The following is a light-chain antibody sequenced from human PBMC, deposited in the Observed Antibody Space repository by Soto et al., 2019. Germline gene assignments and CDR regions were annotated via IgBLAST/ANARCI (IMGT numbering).Light chain of an antibody. J-gene: IGKJ3*01. CDR3: QQYYSSPFT. CDR1: QSLLANCNNKNC. CDR2: WAS. Sequence: DIVMTQSPDSLAVSLGERATINCKSSQSLLANCNNKNCLAWYQHKPGQPPKMLILWASTRESGVPDRFSGSGSGTDFTLTISSLQAEDAAVYYCQQYYSSPFTFGPGTKVEIK. V-gene: IGKV4-1*01.